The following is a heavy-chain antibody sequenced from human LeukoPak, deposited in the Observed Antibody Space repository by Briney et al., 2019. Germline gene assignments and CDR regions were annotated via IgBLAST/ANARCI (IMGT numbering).Heavy chain of an antibody. V-gene: IGHV1-18*01. CDR3: ARGRKSITIFGVVIIPFDY. CDR1: GYTFTSYG. J-gene: IGHJ4*02. Sequence: ASVKVSCKASGYTFTSYGISWVRQAPGQGLEWMGWISAYNGNINYAQKLQGRVTMTTDTSTSTAYMELRSLRSDDTAVYYCARGRKSITIFGVVIIPFDYWGQGTLVTVSS. CDR2: ISAYNGNI. D-gene: IGHD3-3*01.